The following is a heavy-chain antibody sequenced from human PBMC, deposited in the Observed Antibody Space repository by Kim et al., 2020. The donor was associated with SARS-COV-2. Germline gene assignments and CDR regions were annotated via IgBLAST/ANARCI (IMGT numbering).Heavy chain of an antibody. CDR3: ARGGQRLGVADTVDY. D-gene: IGHD6-19*01. CDR1: GGSFSGYY. V-gene: IGHV4-34*01. Sequence: SETMSLTCAVYGGSFSGYYWSWIRQPPGKGLEWIGEINHSGSTNYNPALKSRVTISVDTSKNQFSLKLSSVTAADTAVYYCARGGQRLGVADTVDYWGQGTMVTVSS. J-gene: IGHJ4*02. CDR2: INHSGST.